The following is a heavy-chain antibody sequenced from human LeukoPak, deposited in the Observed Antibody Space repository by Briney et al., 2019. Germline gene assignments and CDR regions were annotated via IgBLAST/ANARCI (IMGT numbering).Heavy chain of an antibody. CDR3: ARDRCSSTSCYSPFDY. Sequence: GRPLGLSCAASGFTFGSHAMQWVPQAPGKGLEGVADISYDGSNKYYADSVKGRFTISRDNSKNTLYVQTNSLRAEDTAVYYCARDRCSSTSCYSPFDYWGQGTLVTVSS. V-gene: IGHV3-30*04. CDR2: ISYDGSNK. D-gene: IGHD2-2*01. CDR1: GFTFGSHA. J-gene: IGHJ4*02.